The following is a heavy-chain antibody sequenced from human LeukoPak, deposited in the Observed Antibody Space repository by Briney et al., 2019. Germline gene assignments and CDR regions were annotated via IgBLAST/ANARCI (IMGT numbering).Heavy chain of an antibody. D-gene: IGHD4-17*01. Sequence: GGSLRRSCAASGFTFSNYGMHWVRQAPGKGLEWVAVIWYDGSKKYYTDSVKGRFTISRDNSKNTLYLQMNSLRAEDTAVYYCARDLTYGDPGGWGQGTLVTVSS. CDR3: ARDLTYGDPGG. V-gene: IGHV3-33*01. J-gene: IGHJ4*02. CDR1: GFTFSNYG. CDR2: IWYDGSKK.